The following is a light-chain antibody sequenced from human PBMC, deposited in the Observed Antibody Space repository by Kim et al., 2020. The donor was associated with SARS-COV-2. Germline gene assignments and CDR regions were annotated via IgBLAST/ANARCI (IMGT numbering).Light chain of an antibody. CDR2: QDS. J-gene: IGLJ2*01. CDR3: QAWDSSFVV. CDR1: KLGDKY. V-gene: IGLV3-1*01. Sequence: SVSVSPGQTASITCSGDKLGDKYACWYQQKPGQSPVLVIYQDSKRPSGIPERFSGSNSGNTATLTISGTQAMDEADYYCQAWDSSFVVFGGGTQLTVL.